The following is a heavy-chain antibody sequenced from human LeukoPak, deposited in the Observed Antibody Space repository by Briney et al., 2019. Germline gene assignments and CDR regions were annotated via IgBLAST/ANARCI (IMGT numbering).Heavy chain of an antibody. CDR3: VNYDTTTGQSDY. J-gene: IGHJ4*02. V-gene: IGHV3-21*01. D-gene: IGHD1-26*01. CDR1: GFTFSSYT. Sequence: GGSLRLSCAASGFTFSSYTMNWVRQAPGKGLEWVSSISSSSSYIYYADSVKGRFTISRDNAKNSLYLQMNSLRAEDTAIYYCVNYDTTTGQSDYWGQGTLVTVSS. CDR2: ISSSSSYI.